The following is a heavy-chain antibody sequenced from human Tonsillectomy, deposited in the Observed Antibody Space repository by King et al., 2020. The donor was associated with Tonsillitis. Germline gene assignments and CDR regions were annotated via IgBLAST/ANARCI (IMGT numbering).Heavy chain of an antibody. D-gene: IGHD3-22*01. Sequence: VQLVESGGGLVKPGGSLRLSCAASGFTFSSYSINWVRQAPGKGLEWVSSISSSSSYIYCADSVKGRFTISRDNDKNSLFLQMNSLGAEDTAIYYCARDFYDSKGRTGGMDGWGQGTTVTVSS. CDR3: ARDFYDSKGRTGGMDG. CDR1: GFTFSSYS. CDR2: ISSSSSYI. V-gene: IGHV3-21*01. J-gene: IGHJ6*02.